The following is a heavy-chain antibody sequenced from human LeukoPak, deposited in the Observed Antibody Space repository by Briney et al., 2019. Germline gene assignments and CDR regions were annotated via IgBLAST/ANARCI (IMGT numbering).Heavy chain of an antibody. D-gene: IGHD1-26*01. CDR3: ARGNSGSYSQDWFDP. V-gene: IGHV3-7*03. J-gene: IGHJ5*02. Sequence: PGGSLRLSCAASGLTFSRSWMHWVRQAPGKGLEWVANIKQDESEKYYVDSVKGRFTISRDNAKNPLYLQMNSLRDDDMALYYCARGNSGSYSQDWFDPWGQGTLVTVSS. CDR2: IKQDESEK. CDR1: GLTFSRSW.